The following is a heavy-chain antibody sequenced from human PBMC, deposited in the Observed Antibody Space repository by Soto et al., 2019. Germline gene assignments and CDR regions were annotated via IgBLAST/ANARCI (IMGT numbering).Heavy chain of an antibody. CDR1: CYTFTSYG. Sequence: GASVKVSCKASCYTFTSYGISWVRQAPGQRLEWMGWISAYNGNTNYAQKLQGRVTMTTDTSTSTAYMELRSLRSDDTAVYYCARDIRPVLLWFGEYTDAFDIWGQGTMVTVSS. CDR2: ISAYNGNT. D-gene: IGHD3-10*01. CDR3: ARDIRPVLLWFGEYTDAFDI. J-gene: IGHJ3*02. V-gene: IGHV1-18*01.